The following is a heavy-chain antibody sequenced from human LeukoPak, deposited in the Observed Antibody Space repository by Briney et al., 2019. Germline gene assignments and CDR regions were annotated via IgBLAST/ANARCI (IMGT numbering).Heavy chain of an antibody. J-gene: IGHJ4*02. D-gene: IGHD5-12*01. CDR3: ARVLSGYDTYNFDY. V-gene: IGHV3-53*01. Sequence: PGGSLRLSCAASGFTVSSNYMSWVRQAPGKGLEWVSVIYSGGSTYYADSVKGRFTISRDNSKNTLYLQMNSLRAEDTAVYYCARVLSGYDTYNFDYWGQGTLVTVSS. CDR2: IYSGGST. CDR1: GFTVSSNY.